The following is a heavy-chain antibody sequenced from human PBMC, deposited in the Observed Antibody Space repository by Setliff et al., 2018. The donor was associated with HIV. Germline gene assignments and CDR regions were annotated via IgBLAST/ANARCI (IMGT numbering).Heavy chain of an antibody. V-gene: IGHV4-59*01. CDR1: GRSIRSYY. J-gene: IGHJ4*02. CDR3: ARADCSGGSYYSTGY. Sequence: VQPSETPSLTCSVSGRSIRSYYWSWLRQPPEKGLEWIGYIYDRGGTNYNPSLKSRVTISLDTSKRQSSLKMDSVTAADTAVYYFARADCSGGSYYSTGYWGQGTLVTVSS. CDR2: IYDRGGT. D-gene: IGHD2-15*01.